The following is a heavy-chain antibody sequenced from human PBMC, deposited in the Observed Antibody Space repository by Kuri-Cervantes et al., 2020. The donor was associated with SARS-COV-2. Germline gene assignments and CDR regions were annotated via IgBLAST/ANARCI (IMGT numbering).Heavy chain of an antibody. V-gene: IGHV3-23*01. CDR1: GFTFNNYA. D-gene: IGHD3-10*01. CDR2: ISGDGDRA. CDR3: AKDKGFGELFFDY. Sequence: GESLKISCTASGFTFNNYAMRWVRQAPGKGLEWVSGISGDGDRADYADSVKGRFTISRDNSKNMLYLQMNSLRAEDTAVYYCAKDKGFGELFFDYWGQGTLVTDSS. J-gene: IGHJ4*02.